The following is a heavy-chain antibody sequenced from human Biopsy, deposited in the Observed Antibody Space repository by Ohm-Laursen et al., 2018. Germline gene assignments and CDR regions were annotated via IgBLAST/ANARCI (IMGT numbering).Heavy chain of an antibody. J-gene: IGHJ4*02. CDR2: IVVGGGNT. Sequence: SVKVSCKASGFTFNRSAMQWVRQARGQRLEWIGWIVVGGGNTNYAQKFQERVTITRDMSTSTAYMELSSLRSEDTAVYYCASRPNCGGDCSSGFDYWGQVTLVTVSS. CDR1: GFTFNRSA. V-gene: IGHV1-58*02. CDR3: ASRPNCGGDCSSGFDY. D-gene: IGHD2-21*02.